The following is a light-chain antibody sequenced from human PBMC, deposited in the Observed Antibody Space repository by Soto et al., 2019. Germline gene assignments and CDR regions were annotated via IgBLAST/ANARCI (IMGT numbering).Light chain of an antibody. CDR2: EVD. CDR1: YTDVGGYNR. CDR3: VSYIESSLTHWV. V-gene: IGLV2-14*01. J-gene: IGLJ3*02. Sequence: QSALTQPASVSGSPGQSITISCTGTYTDVGGYNRVSWYRHHAGKGPKMLIFEVDNRPSGISDRFSGSKSGDTASLTISDLQAEDEADYYCVSYIESSLTHWVFGGGTKLTVL.